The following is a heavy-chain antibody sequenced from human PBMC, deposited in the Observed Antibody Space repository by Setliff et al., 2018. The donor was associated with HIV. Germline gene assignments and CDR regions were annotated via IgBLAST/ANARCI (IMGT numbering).Heavy chain of an antibody. D-gene: IGHD3-3*01. Sequence: PGGSLRLSCAASGFTFSSYGMHWVRQAPGKGLEWVALIWYDGSNKYYADSVKGRFTISRDNSKNTLYLQMNSLRTEDTAVYYCAKEGYTIFGVVSRDYYFDYWGQGTLVTVSS. CDR3: AKEGYTIFGVVSRDYYFDY. V-gene: IGHV3-33*06. J-gene: IGHJ4*02. CDR2: IWYDGSNK. CDR1: GFTFSSYG.